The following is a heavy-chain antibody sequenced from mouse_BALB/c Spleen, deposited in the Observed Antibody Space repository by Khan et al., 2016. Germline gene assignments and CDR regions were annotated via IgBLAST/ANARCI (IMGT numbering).Heavy chain of an antibody. Sequence: EVQLQESGPDLVKPSQSLSLTCTVTGYSITSIYSWHWIRQFPGNRLEWMDYKHSSGSTNYNPSLKSRISITRDTSKNQFFLQLNSVTTEDTATYYCARGDYFGNSWYFDVRGAGTTVTVSS. J-gene: IGHJ1*01. CDR1: GYSITSIYS. CDR2: KHSSGST. D-gene: IGHD1-1*01. V-gene: IGHV3-1*02. CDR3: ARGDYFGNSWYFDV.